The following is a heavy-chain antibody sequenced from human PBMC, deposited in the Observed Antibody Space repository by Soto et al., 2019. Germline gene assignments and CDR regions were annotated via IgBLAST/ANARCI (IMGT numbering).Heavy chain of an antibody. D-gene: IGHD6-6*01. V-gene: IGHV2-5*02. J-gene: IGHJ6*02. CDR2: IYWDDDK. CDR1: GFSLSTTGVG. CDR3: AHRIAASVTMDV. Sequence: PTLVNPTQTLTLTCAFSGFSLSTTGVGVGWIRQPPGKALEWLALIYWDDDKRYSPSLKRRLTITKVTSKNQVVLTLTNMDPVDTGTYFCAHRIAASVTMDVWGQGTAVTVSS.